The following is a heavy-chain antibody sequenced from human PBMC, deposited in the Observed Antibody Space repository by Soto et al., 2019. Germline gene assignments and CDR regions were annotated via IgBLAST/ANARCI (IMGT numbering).Heavy chain of an antibody. CDR3: AREAGYDFYYYYGMDV. CDR2: IIPIFGTA. J-gene: IGHJ6*02. CDR1: GGTFSSYA. Sequence: GASVKVSCKDSGGTFSSYAIRWVRQAPGQGLEWMGGIIPIFGTANYAQKFQGRVTITADESTSTAYMELSSLRSEDTAVYYCAREAGYDFYYYYGMDVWGQGTTVTVSS. D-gene: IGHD5-12*01. V-gene: IGHV1-69*13.